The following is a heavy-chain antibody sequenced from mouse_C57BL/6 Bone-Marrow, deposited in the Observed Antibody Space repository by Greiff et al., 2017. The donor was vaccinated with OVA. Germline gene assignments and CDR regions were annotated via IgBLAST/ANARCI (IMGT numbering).Heavy chain of an antibody. CDR2: ISNGGGST. CDR1: GFTFSDYY. D-gene: IGHD1-1*01. J-gene: IGHJ3*01. CDR3: ARHGYYGRSYQAWFAY. Sequence: DVMLVESGGGLVQPGGSLKLSCAASGFTFSDYYMYWVRQTPEKRLEWVAYISNGGGSTYYPDTVKGRFTISRDNAKNTLYLQMSRLKSEDTAMYYCARHGYYGRSYQAWFAYWGQGTLVTVSA. V-gene: IGHV5-12*01.